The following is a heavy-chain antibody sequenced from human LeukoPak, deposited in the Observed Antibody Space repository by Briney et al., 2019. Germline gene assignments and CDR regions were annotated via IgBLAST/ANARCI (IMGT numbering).Heavy chain of an antibody. Sequence: PSETLSLTCTVSGGSISSYYWSWIRQPPGKGLEWIGYIYYSGSTNYNPSLKSRVTISVDTSKNQFSLKLSSVTAADTAVYYCARDEYCSSTSCSDYWGQGTLVTVSS. CDR3: ARDEYCSSTSCSDY. CDR1: GGSISSYY. J-gene: IGHJ4*02. CDR2: IYYSGST. D-gene: IGHD2-2*01. V-gene: IGHV4-59*12.